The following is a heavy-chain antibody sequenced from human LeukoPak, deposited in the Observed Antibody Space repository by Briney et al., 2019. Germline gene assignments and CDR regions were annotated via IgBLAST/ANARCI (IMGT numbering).Heavy chain of an antibody. D-gene: IGHD5-18*01. CDR1: GFTFSIYG. CDR2: IWYDGSNK. Sequence: GGSLRLSCAASGFTFSIYGMHWVRQAPGKGLEWVAVIWYDGSNKYYADSVKGRFTISRDNSKDTLYLQMNSLRAEDTAVYYCARSPPDTAMVLDYWGQGTLVTVSS. CDR3: ARSPPDTAMVLDY. V-gene: IGHV3-33*01. J-gene: IGHJ4*02.